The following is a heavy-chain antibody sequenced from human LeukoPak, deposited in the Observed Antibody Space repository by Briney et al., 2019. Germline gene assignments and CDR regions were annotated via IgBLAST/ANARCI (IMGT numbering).Heavy chain of an antibody. CDR1: GFTFSSYA. V-gene: IGHV3-23*01. D-gene: IGHD6-19*01. CDR2: ISGSGGST. CDR3: AKDPRGSSGWYGGVCWFDP. Sequence: PGGSLRLSCAASGFTFSSYAMSWVRQAPEKGLEWVSAISGSGGSTYYADSVKGRFTISRDNSKNTLYLQMNSLRAEDTAVYYCAKDPRGSSGWYGGVCWFDPWGQGTLVTVSS. J-gene: IGHJ5*02.